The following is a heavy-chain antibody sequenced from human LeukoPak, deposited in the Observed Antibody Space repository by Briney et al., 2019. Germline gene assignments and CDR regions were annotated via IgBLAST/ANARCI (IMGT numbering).Heavy chain of an antibody. CDR1: GFTFNSSG. V-gene: IGHV3-30*02. CDR3: VKDKGNNVGFFYYFDY. D-gene: IGHD2-15*01. Sequence: GGSLRLSCSASGFTFNSSGMHWVRQAPGKGLEWVAFIHYDGSKNHNADSVKGRFTISRDNSKNTLFLQMNSLRAEDTAVYYCVKDKGNNVGFFYYFDYWGQGTLVAVSS. J-gene: IGHJ4*02. CDR2: IHYDGSKN.